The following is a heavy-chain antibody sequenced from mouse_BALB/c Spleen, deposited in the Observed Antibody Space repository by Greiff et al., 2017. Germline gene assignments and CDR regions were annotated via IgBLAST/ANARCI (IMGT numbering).Heavy chain of an antibody. Sequence: QVQLQQPGAELVKPGASVKLSCKASGYTFTSYYMYWVKQRPGQGLEWIGGINPSNGGTNFNEKFKSKATLTVDKSSSTAYTQLSSLTSEDSAVYYCTRRGDYGYNAMDYWGQGTSVTVSS. V-gene: IGHV1S81*02. CDR3: TRRGDYGYNAMDY. CDR1: GYTFTSYY. CDR2: INPSNGGT. D-gene: IGHD1-2*01. J-gene: IGHJ4*01.